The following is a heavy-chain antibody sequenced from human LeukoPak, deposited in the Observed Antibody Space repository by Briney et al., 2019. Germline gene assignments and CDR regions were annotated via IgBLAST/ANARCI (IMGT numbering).Heavy chain of an antibody. V-gene: IGHV3-21*01. J-gene: IGHJ3*02. CDR1: GFTFSSYS. CDR3: ARDLGSSWYGEAFDI. CDR2: ISSSSSYI. D-gene: IGHD6-13*01. Sequence: GRSLRLSCAASGFTFSSYSMNWVRQAPGKGLEWVSSISSSSSYIYYADSVKGRFTISRDNAKNSLYLQMNSLRAEDTAVYYCARDLGSSWYGEAFDIWGQGTMVTVSS.